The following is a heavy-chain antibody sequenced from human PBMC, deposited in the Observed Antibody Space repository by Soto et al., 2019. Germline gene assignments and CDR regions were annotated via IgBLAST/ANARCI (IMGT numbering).Heavy chain of an antibody. V-gene: IGHV3-48*02. D-gene: IGHD3-22*01. J-gene: IGHJ6*02. CDR3: AVIWYYDSSGYPSGSYYYGMDV. Sequence: GGSLRLSCAASEFTFSSYSMNRVRQAPGKGLEWVSYISCSSSTIYYADSVKGRFTISRDNAKNSLYLQMNSLRDEDTAVYYCAVIWYYDSSGYPSGSYYYGMDVWGQGTTVTVSS. CDR2: ISCSSSTI. CDR1: EFTFSSYS.